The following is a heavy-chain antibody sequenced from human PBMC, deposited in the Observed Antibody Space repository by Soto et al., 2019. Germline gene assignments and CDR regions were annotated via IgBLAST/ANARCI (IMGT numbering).Heavy chain of an antibody. Sequence: QVQLVQSGAEEKKPGASVKVSCKASGYTFTSYAMHWVRQAPGQRLEWMGWINAGNGNTKYSQKFQGTVTITRDTSASTAYMELSSLRSEDTDVYYGARDPSYYGMDVWGQGTTVTVSS. CDR1: GYTFTSYA. CDR3: ARDPSYYGMDV. J-gene: IGHJ6*02. V-gene: IGHV1-3*05. CDR2: INAGNGNT.